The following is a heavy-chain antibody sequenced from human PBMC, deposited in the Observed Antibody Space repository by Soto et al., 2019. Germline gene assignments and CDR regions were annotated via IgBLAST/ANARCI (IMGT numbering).Heavy chain of an antibody. CDR1: GGSISSGDYY. D-gene: IGHD2-2*02. V-gene: IGHV4-30-4*01. Sequence: QVQLQESGPGLVKPSQTLSLTCTVSGGSISSGDYYWSWIRQPPGKGLEWIGYIYYSGSTYYNPYLKSRVTISVDTSKNQFSLKLSSVTAADTAVYYCARAEGYCSSTSCYNYYGMDVWGQGTTVTVSS. CDR2: IYYSGST. CDR3: ARAEGYCSSTSCYNYYGMDV. J-gene: IGHJ6*02.